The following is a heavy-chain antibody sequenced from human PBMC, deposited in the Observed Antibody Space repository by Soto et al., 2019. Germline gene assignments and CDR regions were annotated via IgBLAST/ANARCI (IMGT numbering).Heavy chain of an antibody. V-gene: IGHV4-39*01. D-gene: IGHD6-13*01. CDR2: IYYSGST. J-gene: IGHJ3*02. Sequence: QLQLQESGPGLVKPSETLSLTCTVSGGSISSSSYYWGWIRQPPGKGLEWIGSIYYSGSTYYNPSLQGRVPRAVDTSQHQFPLKLLSVTAADTAVYYCATQLVSSSWYIVPMQGGFDIWGQGTMVTVSS. CDR3: ATQLVSSSWYIVPMQGGFDI. CDR1: GGSISSSSYY.